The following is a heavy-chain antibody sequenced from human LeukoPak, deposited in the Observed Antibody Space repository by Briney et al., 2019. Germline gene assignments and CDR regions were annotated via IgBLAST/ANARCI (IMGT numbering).Heavy chain of an antibody. CDR3: ATGYDTISPPRY. J-gene: IGHJ4*02. D-gene: IGHD3-9*01. Sequence: PGGSLRLSCAASGFTFSSYGIHWVRQAPGKGLECVAAISRDGGGKYYGDSVKGRFIISRDNSKNSVFLQMNSLGAEDTAVYYCATGYDTISPPRYWGQGTLVTVSS. CDR2: ISRDGGGK. CDR1: GFTFSSYG. V-gene: IGHV3-30*01.